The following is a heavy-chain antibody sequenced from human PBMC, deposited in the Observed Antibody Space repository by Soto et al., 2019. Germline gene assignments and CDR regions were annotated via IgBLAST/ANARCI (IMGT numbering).Heavy chain of an antibody. J-gene: IGHJ6*02. V-gene: IGHV4-39*01. Sequence: ASETLSLTCTVSGGSISSSSYYWGWIRQPPGKGLEWIGSIYYSGSTYYNPSLKSRVTISVDTSKNQFSLKLSSVTAADTAVYYCASPGSGYYVYYYYGMDVWGQGTTVTVSS. CDR2: IYYSGST. CDR3: ASPGSGYYVYYYYGMDV. D-gene: IGHD3-3*01. CDR1: GGSISSSSYY.